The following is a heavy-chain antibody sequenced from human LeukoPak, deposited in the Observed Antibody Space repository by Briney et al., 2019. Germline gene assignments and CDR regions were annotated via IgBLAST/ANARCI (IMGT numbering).Heavy chain of an antibody. CDR1: GYTFTSYA. CDR2: INAGNGNT. V-gene: IGHV1-3*01. D-gene: IGHD6-19*01. CDR3: ARDKSQGGIAVADAFDI. Sequence: ASVKVSCKASGYTFTSYAMHWVRQAPGQRLEWMGWINAGNGNTKYSQKFQGRVTITRDTSASTAYMELSSLRSEDTAVYYCARDKSQGGIAVADAFDIWGQGTMVTVSS. J-gene: IGHJ3*02.